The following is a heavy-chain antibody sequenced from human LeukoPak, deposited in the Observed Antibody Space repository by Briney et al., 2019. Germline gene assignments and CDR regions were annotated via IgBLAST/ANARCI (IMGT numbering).Heavy chain of an antibody. V-gene: IGHV3-23*01. J-gene: IGHJ4*02. Sequence: GGSLRLSCAASGFTFSSYAMSWVRQAPGKGLEWVSAFSGSGGSTYYADSVKGRFTISRDNSKNTLYLQMNSLRAEDTAVYYCAKDVGYCSSTTCYKPFDYWGQGTLVTVSS. D-gene: IGHD2-2*02. CDR3: AKDVGYCSSTTCYKPFDY. CDR2: FSGSGGST. CDR1: GFTFSSYA.